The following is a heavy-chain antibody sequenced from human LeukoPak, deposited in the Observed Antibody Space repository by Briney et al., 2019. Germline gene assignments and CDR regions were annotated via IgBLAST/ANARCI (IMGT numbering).Heavy chain of an antibody. V-gene: IGHV3-11*05. Sequence: GGSLRLSCAASGFTFSDYYMSWIRQAPGKGLEWVSYISSSSSYTNYADSVKGRYTISRDNAKNSLSLQMNSLRAEDTALYYCARVAAVNIYFDYWGQGTLVTVSS. D-gene: IGHD2-15*01. CDR3: ARVAAVNIYFDY. J-gene: IGHJ4*02. CDR1: GFTFSDYY. CDR2: ISSSSSYT.